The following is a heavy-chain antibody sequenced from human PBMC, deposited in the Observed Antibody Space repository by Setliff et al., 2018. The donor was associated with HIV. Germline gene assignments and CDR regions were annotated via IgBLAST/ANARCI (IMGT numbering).Heavy chain of an antibody. Sequence: VASVKVSCKASGYTFTSYYMHWVRQAPGQGLEWMGWISVKNGNTNYAQKFPGRVTMTTDTSTSTAYMELRSLRSDDTAMYYCATQRDIVMVPGQGGFDIWAQGTMVTVSS. CDR1: GYTFTSYY. CDR3: ATQRDIVMVPGQGGFDI. D-gene: IGHD2-2*01. J-gene: IGHJ3*02. V-gene: IGHV1-18*04. CDR2: ISVKNGNT.